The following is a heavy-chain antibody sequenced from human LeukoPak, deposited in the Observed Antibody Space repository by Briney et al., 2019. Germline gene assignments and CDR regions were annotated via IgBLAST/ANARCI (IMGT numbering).Heavy chain of an antibody. Sequence: SETLSLTCTVSGGAISSYYWSWIRQPPGKGLEGIGYIYYSGSTNYNPSLKSRVTISVDTSKNQFSLKLSSVTAADTAVYYCARGGYYDSSGYYPFDYWGQGALVTVSS. V-gene: IGHV4-59*01. CDR2: IYYSGST. CDR1: GGAISSYY. J-gene: IGHJ4*02. D-gene: IGHD3-22*01. CDR3: ARGGYYDSSGYYPFDY.